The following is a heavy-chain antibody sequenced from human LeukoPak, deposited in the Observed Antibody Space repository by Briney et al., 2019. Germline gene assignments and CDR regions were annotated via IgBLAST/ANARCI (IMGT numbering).Heavy chain of an antibody. Sequence: GGSLRLSCVASGFTFSGYWMSWVRQAPGKGLEWVANINQDANEKYYVDSVKGRFTISRDNAKSSLYLQMNSLRAEDMAVYYCARHCSSTYCRAYWGQGTLVTVSS. CDR2: INQDANEK. J-gene: IGHJ4*02. V-gene: IGHV3-7*01. D-gene: IGHD2-2*01. CDR3: ARHCSSTYCRAY. CDR1: GFTFSGYW.